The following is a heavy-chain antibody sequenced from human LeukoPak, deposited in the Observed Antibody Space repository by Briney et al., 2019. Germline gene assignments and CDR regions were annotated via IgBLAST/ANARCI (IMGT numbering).Heavy chain of an antibody. CDR2: IKQDGSEK. Sequence: GGSLRLSCAASGFTFSSYWMSWVRQAPGKGLEWVANIKQDGSEKYYVDSVKGRFTISRDNAKNLLYLQMNSLRAEDTAVYYCARVRVYYYMDVWGKGTTVTVSS. CDR3: ARVRVYYYMDV. J-gene: IGHJ6*03. D-gene: IGHD3-10*01. CDR1: GFTFSSYW. V-gene: IGHV3-7*01.